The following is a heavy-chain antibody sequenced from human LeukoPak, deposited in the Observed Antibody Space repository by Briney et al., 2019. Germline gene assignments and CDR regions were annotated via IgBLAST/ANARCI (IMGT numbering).Heavy chain of an antibody. CDR3: GEDHLYCGGGSCYAEYFQH. Sequence: GGSLRLSCAASGFTFSNYAMSWVRQPPGKGLEWVSSVSGSGGSTYYADSVKGRFTISRDNSKNTLYMQMNSLRVEDTAVYYCGEDHLYCGGGSCYAEYFQHWGQGTLVTFSS. CDR2: VSGSGGST. J-gene: IGHJ1*01. CDR1: GFTFSNYA. V-gene: IGHV3-23*01. D-gene: IGHD2-15*01.